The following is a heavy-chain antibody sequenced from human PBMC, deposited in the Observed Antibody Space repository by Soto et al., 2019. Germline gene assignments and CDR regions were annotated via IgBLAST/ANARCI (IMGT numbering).Heavy chain of an antibody. Sequence: GASVKVSCKASGGTFSSYASSWVRQAPGPGLEWMGGIIPILGTANYAQKFQGRVTITADESTSRAYMELSSLRSEDTAVYYCARDLLHSYGFYGMDAWGQGTTVTASS. CDR2: IIPILGTA. CDR3: ARDLLHSYGFYGMDA. J-gene: IGHJ6*02. D-gene: IGHD5-18*01. CDR1: GGTFSSYA. V-gene: IGHV1-69*13.